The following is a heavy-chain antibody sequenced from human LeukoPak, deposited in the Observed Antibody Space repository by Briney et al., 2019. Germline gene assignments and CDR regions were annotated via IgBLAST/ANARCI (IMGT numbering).Heavy chain of an antibody. D-gene: IGHD4-11*01. Sequence: SETLSLTCTVSGGSISSYYWSWLGQPAGKGLEWIGRIYTSGSTNYNPSLTSRVTMSVDTSKNQFSLKLSSVTAADTAVYYCARYSYSNYSYYYYYMDVWGKGTTVTVSS. V-gene: IGHV4-4*07. CDR3: ARYSYSNYSYYYYYMDV. CDR1: GGSISSYY. J-gene: IGHJ6*03. CDR2: IYTSGST.